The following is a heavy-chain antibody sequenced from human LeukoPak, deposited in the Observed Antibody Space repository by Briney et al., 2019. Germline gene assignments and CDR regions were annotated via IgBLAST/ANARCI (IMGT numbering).Heavy chain of an antibody. CDR1: GFTFSSYA. Sequence: GGSLRLSCAASGFTFSSYAMSWVRQAPGKGLAWVSAISGSGGSTYYADSLKGRFTISRDNSKNTLYLQMNRLRAEDTAVYYCAKRAVGPFDYWGQGTLVTVSS. V-gene: IGHV3-23*01. CDR3: AKRAVGPFDY. D-gene: IGHD4-23*01. CDR2: ISGSGGST. J-gene: IGHJ4*02.